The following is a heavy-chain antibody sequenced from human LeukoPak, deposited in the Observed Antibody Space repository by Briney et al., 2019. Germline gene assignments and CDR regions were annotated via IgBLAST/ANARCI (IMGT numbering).Heavy chain of an antibody. J-gene: IGHJ4*02. CDR1: GFTFGDYA. V-gene: IGHV3-49*04. CDR2: IRSKVYGGTT. CDR3: TGSFGELSFFAH. Sequence: PGRSLRLSCTASGFTFGDYAMTWVRQAPGKGVEWVGFIRSKVYGGTTEYAASVKGRFTISRDDSKSIAYLQVNSLRTEDTAVYYCTGSFGELSFFAHWGQGTLVTVSS. D-gene: IGHD3-16*01.